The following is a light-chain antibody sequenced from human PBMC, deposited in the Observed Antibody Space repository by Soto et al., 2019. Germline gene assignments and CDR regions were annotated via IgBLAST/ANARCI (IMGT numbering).Light chain of an antibody. CDR1: QTISSW. CDR2: KAS. V-gene: IGKV1-5*03. CDR3: QHYNSYSEA. Sequence: DIQITQSPSTLSGSVGDRVTITFRASQTISSWLAWYQQKPGKAPKLVIYKASTLKSGVPSRFSGSGSGTEFTLTISSLPPDDFETYYCQHYNSYSEAFGQGTKVYIK. J-gene: IGKJ1*01.